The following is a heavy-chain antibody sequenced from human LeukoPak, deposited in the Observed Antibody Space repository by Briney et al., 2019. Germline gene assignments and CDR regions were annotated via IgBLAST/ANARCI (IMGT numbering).Heavy chain of an antibody. CDR3: AKAQGYYDC. Sequence: KPGGSLRLSCAASGFTFNKYGMNWVRQAPGKGLEWVSGIGVGGTTYYADSVKGRFTISRDTSKNTLYLQMNSLRAEDTAVYYCAKAQGYYDCWGQGTLVTVSS. CDR1: GFTFNKYG. CDR2: IGVGGTT. J-gene: IGHJ4*02. V-gene: IGHV3-23*01. D-gene: IGHD3-22*01.